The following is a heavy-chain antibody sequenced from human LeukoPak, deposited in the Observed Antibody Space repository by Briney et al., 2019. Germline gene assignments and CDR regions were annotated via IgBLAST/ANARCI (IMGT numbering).Heavy chain of an antibody. CDR3: ARAVGVTAIHNAFDI. J-gene: IGHJ3*02. CDR1: GITNAW. D-gene: IGHD2-21*02. V-gene: IGHV3-66*02. CDR2: IYSGGGT. Sequence: PGGSLRLSCATSGITNAWMSWVRQAPGKGLEWVSVIYSGGGTDYADSVKGRFTISRDNSKNTLYLQMNSLRAEDTAVYYCARAVGVTAIHNAFDIWGQGTMVTVSS.